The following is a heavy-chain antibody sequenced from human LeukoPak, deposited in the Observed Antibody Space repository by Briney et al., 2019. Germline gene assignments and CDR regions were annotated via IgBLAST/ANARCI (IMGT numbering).Heavy chain of an antibody. V-gene: IGHV4-39*01. CDR1: GGSISSSGYY. CDR2: IYHSGST. J-gene: IGHJ4*02. CDR3: ARPRGYSYGYIDY. D-gene: IGHD5-18*01. Sequence: SETLSLTCTVSGGSISSSGYYWGWLPPPPGQGLEWIGSIYHSGSTYYNPSLKSRVTISVDTSKNQFSLKLSSVTAADTAVYYCARPRGYSYGYIDYWGQGTLVTVSS.